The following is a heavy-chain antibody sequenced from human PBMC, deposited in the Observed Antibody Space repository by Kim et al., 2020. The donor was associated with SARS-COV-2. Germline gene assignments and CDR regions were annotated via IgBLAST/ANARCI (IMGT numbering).Heavy chain of an antibody. D-gene: IGHD3-22*01. CDR3: ARITGGGDSSGYYFDY. J-gene: IGHJ4*02. Sequence: SVKGPFTISRDNSKNTLYLQMNSLRAEDTAVYYCARITGGGDSSGYYFDYWGQGTLVTVSS. V-gene: IGHV3-30*01.